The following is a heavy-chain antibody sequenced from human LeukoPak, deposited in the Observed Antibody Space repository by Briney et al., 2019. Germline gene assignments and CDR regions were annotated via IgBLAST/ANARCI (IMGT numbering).Heavy chain of an antibody. D-gene: IGHD3-16*01. CDR2: IYYSGST. V-gene: IGHV4-59*01. CDR3: ARELGPLQERTFDM. J-gene: IGHJ3*02. CDR1: GGSISSYY. Sequence: PSETLSLTCTVSGGSISSYYWSWIRQPPGKGLEWIGYIYYSGSTNSNPSLKSRVTISIDTSKKQFSLKLSSVTAADTAVYYCARELGPLQERTFDMWGPGTMVTVTS.